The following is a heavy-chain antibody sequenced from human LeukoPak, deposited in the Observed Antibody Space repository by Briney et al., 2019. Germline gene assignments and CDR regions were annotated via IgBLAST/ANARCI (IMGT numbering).Heavy chain of an antibody. CDR3: ARGIPYYDSSGYYRGPYLN. CDR1: GGSFSGYY. V-gene: IGHV4-34*01. D-gene: IGHD3-22*01. CDR2: INHSGST. Sequence: PSETLSLTCAVYGGSFSGYYWSWIRQPPGKGLEWIGEINHSGSTNYNPSLKSRVTISVDTSKNQFSLKLSSVTAADTAVYYCARGIPYYDSSGYYRGPYLNWGQGTLVTVSS. J-gene: IGHJ4*02.